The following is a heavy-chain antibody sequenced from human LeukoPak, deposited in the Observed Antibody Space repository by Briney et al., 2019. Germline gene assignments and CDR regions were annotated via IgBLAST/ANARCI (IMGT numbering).Heavy chain of an antibody. CDR3: ASVDWLNYYYYGMDV. CDR1: GGSISSSSYY. CDR2: INHSGST. J-gene: IGHJ6*02. D-gene: IGHD3-9*01. V-gene: IGHV4-39*07. Sequence: LETLSLTCTVSGGSISSSSYYWGWIRQPPGKGPEWIGEINHSGSTNYNPSLKSRVTISVDTSKNQFSLKLSSVTAADTAVYYCASVDWLNYYYYGMDVWGQGTTVTVSS.